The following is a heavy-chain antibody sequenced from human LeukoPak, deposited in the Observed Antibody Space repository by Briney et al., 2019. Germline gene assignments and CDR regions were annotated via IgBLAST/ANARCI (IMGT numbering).Heavy chain of an antibody. CDR1: GGSISSYY. Sequence: SETLSLTCTVSGGSISSYYWSWIRQPAGKGLEWIGRIYTSGSTNYNPSLKSRVTMSVDTSKNQFSLKLSSVTAADTAVYYCARGNTEYSSSYLDYWGQGTLVTVSS. V-gene: IGHV4-4*07. CDR2: IYTSGST. D-gene: IGHD6-6*01. J-gene: IGHJ4*02. CDR3: ARGNTEYSSSYLDY.